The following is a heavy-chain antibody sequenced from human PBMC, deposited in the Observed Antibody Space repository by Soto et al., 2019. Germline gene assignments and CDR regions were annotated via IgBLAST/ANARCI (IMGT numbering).Heavy chain of an antibody. D-gene: IGHD7-27*01. CDR2: FYTSGNT. Sequence: LSLTCTVSGGSVSSYYWSWIRQPAGKGLEWIGRFYTSGNTNYNPSLKSRVTMSLDTSKNQFSLKLSSVTAADTAVYFCASDSTGWFDPWGQGTLVTVSS. CDR3: ASDSTGWFDP. J-gene: IGHJ5*02. V-gene: IGHV4-4*07. CDR1: GGSVSSYY.